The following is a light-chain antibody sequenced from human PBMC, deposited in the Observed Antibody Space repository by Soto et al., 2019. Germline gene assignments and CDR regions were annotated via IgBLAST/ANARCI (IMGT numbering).Light chain of an antibody. J-gene: IGLJ2*01. CDR1: SSNIGAGYD. V-gene: IGLV1-40*01. CDR2: GNT. CDR3: QSYDSSLSPL. Sequence: QSVLTQPPSVSGAPGQRVTISCTGSSSNIGAGYDVHWYQQLPGTAPKLLIYGNTNRPSGVPDRFSGSKSGTSASLAITGLQAEDGADYYAQSYDSSLSPLFGGGPKLTVL.